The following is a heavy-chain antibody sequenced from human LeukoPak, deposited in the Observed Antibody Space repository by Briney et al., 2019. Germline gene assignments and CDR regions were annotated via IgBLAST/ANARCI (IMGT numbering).Heavy chain of an antibody. CDR3: ARSRLFDY. Sequence: SETLSLTCTVSGGSVSSGSYYWSWIRQPPGKGLEWIGYIYYSGSTNYNPSLKSQVTISVDTSKNQFSLKLSSVTAADTAVYYCARSRLFDYWGQGTLVTVSS. CDR1: GGSVSSGSYY. CDR2: IYYSGST. V-gene: IGHV4-61*01. J-gene: IGHJ4*02.